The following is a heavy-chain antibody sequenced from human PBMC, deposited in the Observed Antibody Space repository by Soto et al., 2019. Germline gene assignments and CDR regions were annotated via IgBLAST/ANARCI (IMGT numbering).Heavy chain of an antibody. CDR1: GYTFTSYG. J-gene: IGHJ5*02. Sequence: QVQLVQSGAEVKKPGASVKVSCKASGYTFTSYGISWVRQAPGQGLEWMGWISAYNGNTNYAQKFQGRVTMTRDTSISTAYMELSRLRSDDTAVYYCARGDCSSTSCYGGYNWFDPWGQGTLVTVSS. CDR2: ISAYNGNT. CDR3: ARGDCSSTSCYGGYNWFDP. V-gene: IGHV1-18*04. D-gene: IGHD2-2*01.